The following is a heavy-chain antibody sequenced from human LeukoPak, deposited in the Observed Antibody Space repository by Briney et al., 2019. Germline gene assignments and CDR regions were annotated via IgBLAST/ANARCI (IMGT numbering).Heavy chain of an antibody. V-gene: IGHV3-23*01. Sequence: GGSLRLSCAASEFTFSSYAMSWVRQAPGKGLEWVSAISGSGGSTYYADSVKGRFTISRDNSKNTLYLQMNSLRAEDTAVYYCAKAQAYLPYNWFDPWGQGTLVTVSS. CDR3: AKAQAYLPYNWFDP. CDR2: ISGSGGST. J-gene: IGHJ5*02. CDR1: EFTFSSYA.